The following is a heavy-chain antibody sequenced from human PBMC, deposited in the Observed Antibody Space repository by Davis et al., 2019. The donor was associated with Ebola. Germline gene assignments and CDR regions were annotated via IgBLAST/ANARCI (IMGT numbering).Heavy chain of an antibody. CDR3: ARVGGGNEIDY. V-gene: IGHV3-7*03. J-gene: IGHJ4*02. Sequence: GESLKISCAASGFTFSSYWMSWVRQAPGKGLEWVANIKQDGSEKYYVDSVKGRFTISRDNAKNSLYLQMNSLRAEDTAVYYCARVGGGNEIDYWGQGTLVTVSS. D-gene: IGHD2-15*01. CDR1: GFTFSSYW. CDR2: IKQDGSEK.